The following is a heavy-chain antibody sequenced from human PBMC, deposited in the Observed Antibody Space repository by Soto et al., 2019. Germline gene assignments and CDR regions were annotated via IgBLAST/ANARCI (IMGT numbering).Heavy chain of an antibody. CDR1: GFNVKTTY. CDR2: MSNSGDLT. J-gene: IGHJ4*02. V-gene: IGHV3-23*01. D-gene: IGHD6-19*01. Sequence: GGSLRLSCAASGFNVKTTYMTWVRQAPGEGLEWVSVMSNSGDLTYYADSVKGRFTISRDNSENTLYLQMSSLRAEDAAIYYCAKDAARTNGWYSFAYSGQGTLVTVS. CDR3: AKDAARTNGWYSFAY.